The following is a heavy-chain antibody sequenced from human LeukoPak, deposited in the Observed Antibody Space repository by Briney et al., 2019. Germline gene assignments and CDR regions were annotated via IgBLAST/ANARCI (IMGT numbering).Heavy chain of an antibody. Sequence: GGSLRLSCAASGFFFSKYYVNGVRQAPGKGLEWVSCISSGSTYIFYADSVRGRFAISRDNARNSLYLQMNSLRADDTAVYYCARENHGSFDSWGQGSLVTVSS. CDR2: ISSGSTYI. CDR1: GFFFSKYY. J-gene: IGHJ4*02. D-gene: IGHD1-14*01. CDR3: ARENHGSFDS. V-gene: IGHV3-21*01.